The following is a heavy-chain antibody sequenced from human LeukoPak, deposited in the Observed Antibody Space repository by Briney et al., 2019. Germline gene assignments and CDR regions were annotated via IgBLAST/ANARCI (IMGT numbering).Heavy chain of an antibody. D-gene: IGHD6-13*01. CDR1: GFTFSNYG. CDR2: IRYDGSNK. Sequence: GGSLRLSCAASGFTFSNYGVHWVRQAPGKGLEWVSFIRYDGSNKYYADSVKGRFTVSRENAKNSLYLQMNSLRAGDTAVYYCARGKRYSSSWFYNRFDPWGQGTLVTVSS. V-gene: IGHV3-30*02. J-gene: IGHJ5*02. CDR3: ARGKRYSSSWFYNRFDP.